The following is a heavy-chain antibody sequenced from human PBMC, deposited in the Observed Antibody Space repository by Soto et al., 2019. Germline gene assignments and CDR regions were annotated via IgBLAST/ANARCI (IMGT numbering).Heavy chain of an antibody. Sequence: GXSVKVSCRASGYTFTSYYMHWVRQAPGQGLEWMGIINPSGGSTSYAQKFQGRVTMTRDTSTSTVYMELSSLRSEDTAVYYSATTLSARQRNAFDIWGQGTMVTV. J-gene: IGHJ3*02. CDR1: GYTFTSYY. V-gene: IGHV1-46*01. CDR2: INPSGGST. CDR3: ATTLSARQRNAFDI. D-gene: IGHD6-25*01.